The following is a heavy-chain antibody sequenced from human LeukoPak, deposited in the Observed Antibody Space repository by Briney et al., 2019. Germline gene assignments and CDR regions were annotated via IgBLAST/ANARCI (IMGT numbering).Heavy chain of an antibody. V-gene: IGHV3-23*01. CDR1: GFTFSSYA. Sequence: GGSLTLSCAASGFTFSSYAMSWVRQAPGKGLEWVSAISGSGGRTYSGDSVQGRFTNSRDNSKNPLYLQVNRLGAEGPGVYYCGKDGVWGSSWYYWFAPWSQGTLVTVSS. CDR3: GKDGVWGSSWYYWFAP. J-gene: IGHJ5*02. CDR2: ISGSGGRT. D-gene: IGHD6-13*01.